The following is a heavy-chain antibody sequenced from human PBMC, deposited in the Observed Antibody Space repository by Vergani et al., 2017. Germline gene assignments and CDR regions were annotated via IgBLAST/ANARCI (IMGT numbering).Heavy chain of an antibody. CDR3: AREPPLTWFFDY. J-gene: IGHJ4*02. D-gene: IGHD1-14*01. CDR2: ISPDGFST. Sequence: QVQLVQSGAEVGKPGASVKISCKASGYPFTAYYIHWVRQAPEQGLEWVGVISPDGFSTFYAQKFQGRVTITRDTSTSTVYVEVNSLRSDDTAVYYCAREPPLTWFFDYWGQGTLVTVSS. CDR1: GYPFTAYY. V-gene: IGHV1-46*03.